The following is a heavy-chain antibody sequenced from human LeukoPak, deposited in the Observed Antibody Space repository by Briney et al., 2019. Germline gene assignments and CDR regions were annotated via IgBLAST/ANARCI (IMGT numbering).Heavy chain of an antibody. V-gene: IGHV3-23*01. J-gene: IGHJ4*02. CDR2: IRNSDDTT. D-gene: IGHD2-8*02. Sequence: GGSLRLSCAASGFTFNTYTMYWVRQAPGKGLEWVSGIRNSDDTTYYADSVKGRFTISRDNSKSTLSLQMNSLRAEDTAIYYCATYRQVLLPFESWGQGTLVTVSS. CDR3: ATYRQVLLPFES. CDR1: GFTFNTYT.